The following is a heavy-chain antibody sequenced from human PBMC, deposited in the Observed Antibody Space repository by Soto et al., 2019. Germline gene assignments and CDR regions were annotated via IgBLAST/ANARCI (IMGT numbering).Heavy chain of an antibody. Sequence: GESLTISCKGSGYSFTSYWIGWVRQMPGKGLEWMGIIYPGDSDTRYSPSFQGQVTISADKSISTAYLQWSSLKASDTAMYYCARHTVDCSGGSCYSGYYYYYYYMDVWGKGTTVTVSS. D-gene: IGHD2-15*01. CDR3: ARHTVDCSGGSCYSGYYYYYYYMDV. V-gene: IGHV5-51*01. CDR2: IYPGDSDT. J-gene: IGHJ6*03. CDR1: GYSFTSYW.